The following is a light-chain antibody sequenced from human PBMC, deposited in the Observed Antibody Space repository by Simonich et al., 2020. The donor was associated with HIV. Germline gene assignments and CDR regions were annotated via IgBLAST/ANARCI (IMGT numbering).Light chain of an antibody. V-gene: IGLV3-10*01. J-gene: IGLJ3*02. CDR3: YSTDSSGTLWV. CDR1: ALPEKH. CDR2: EDN. Sequence: SYELTQPPSVSVSPGQTARITCSGDALPEKHAYWYQQKSGQAPVLVIYEDNKRPSGIPGRFTGSRSGTMATWTISGAQVEDEADYYCYSTDSSGTLWVFGGGTKLTVL.